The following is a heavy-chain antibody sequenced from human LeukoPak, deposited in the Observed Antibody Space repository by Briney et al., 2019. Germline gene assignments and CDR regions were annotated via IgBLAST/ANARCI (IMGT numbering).Heavy chain of an antibody. V-gene: IGHV4-61*02. CDR2: IYTSGST. Sequence: SQTLSLTCTASGGSFSSGSYYWSWIRQPAGRGLEWVGRIYTSGSTNYNPSLKSRLTISVDTSKNQFSLKLTSVTAADTAVYYCARTRVEAVAGSVGYYFDYWGQGTLVTVSS. CDR1: GGSFSSGSYY. CDR3: ARTRVEAVAGSVGYYFDY. D-gene: IGHD6-19*01. J-gene: IGHJ4*02.